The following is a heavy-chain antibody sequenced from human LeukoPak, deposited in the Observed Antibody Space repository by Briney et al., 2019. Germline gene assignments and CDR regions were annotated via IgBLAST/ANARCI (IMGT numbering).Heavy chain of an antibody. D-gene: IGHD3-10*01. Sequence: SETLSLTCAVSGGSISSGGYSWSWIRQPPGKGLEWIGYIYHSGSTYYNPSLKSRVTISVDRSKNQFSLKLSSVTAADTAVYYCAIGRGFGLDYWGQGTLVTVFS. CDR3: AIGRGFGLDY. CDR1: GGSISSGGYS. CDR2: IYHSGST. V-gene: IGHV4-30-2*01. J-gene: IGHJ4*02.